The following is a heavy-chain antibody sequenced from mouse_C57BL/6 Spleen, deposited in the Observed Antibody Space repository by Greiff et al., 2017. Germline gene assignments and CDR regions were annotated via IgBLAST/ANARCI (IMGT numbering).Heavy chain of an antibody. D-gene: IGHD3-2*02. V-gene: IGHV5-4*03. Sequence: EVKLEESGGGLVKPGGSLKLSCAASGFTFSSYAMSWVRQTPEKRLEWVATISDGGSYTYYPDNVKGRFTISRDNAKNNLYLQMSHLKSEDTAMYYCATKGVDSSGYGFAYWGQGTLVTVSA. CDR1: GFTFSSYA. CDR2: ISDGGSYT. J-gene: IGHJ3*01. CDR3: ATKGVDSSGYGFAY.